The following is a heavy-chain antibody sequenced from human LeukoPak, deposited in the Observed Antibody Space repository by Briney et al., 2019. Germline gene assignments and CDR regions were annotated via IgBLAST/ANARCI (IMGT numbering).Heavy chain of an antibody. D-gene: IGHD6-13*01. CDR1: GASISSNNYY. J-gene: IGHJ5*02. Sequence: SETLSLTCTVSGASISSNNYYWGWVRQPPGKGLEWIGNIYSSGNTYYNPSLKSRVTISVDTSKNQFSLKLSSVTAADTAVYYCARAEGYSSRTNWFDPWGQGTLVTVSS. CDR3: ARAEGYSSRTNWFDP. CDR2: IYSSGNT. V-gene: IGHV4-39*07.